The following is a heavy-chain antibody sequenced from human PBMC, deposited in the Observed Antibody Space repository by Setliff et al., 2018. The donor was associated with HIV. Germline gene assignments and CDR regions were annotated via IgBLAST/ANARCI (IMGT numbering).Heavy chain of an antibody. CDR2: FYYGGST. Sequence: LSLTCSVSGDSIGTYYWNWIRQTPRKRLEWIGFFYYGGSTDYNPALKNRVAISVDTSRNRVSLKMTSATAADTAVYYCARARLLGGFLSWGRGALVTVSS. CDR3: ARARLLGGFLS. J-gene: IGHJ5*02. V-gene: IGHV4-59*01. CDR1: GDSIGTYY. D-gene: IGHD7-27*01.